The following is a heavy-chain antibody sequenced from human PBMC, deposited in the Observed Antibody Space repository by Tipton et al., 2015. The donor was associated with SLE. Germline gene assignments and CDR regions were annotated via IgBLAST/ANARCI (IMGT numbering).Heavy chain of an antibody. CDR1: GFGFNSYA. CDR3: ARGDCSGGRCSFDY. Sequence: SLRLSCAASGFGFNSYAMNWVRQAPGKGLEWVAVISFDGSNKHCADSVRGRSTVSRDNSNNTLYLQMNSLRAEDTAVYYCARGDCSGGRCSFDYWGQGSRVTVSS. D-gene: IGHD2-15*01. V-gene: IGHV3-30*04. J-gene: IGHJ4*02. CDR2: ISFDGSNK.